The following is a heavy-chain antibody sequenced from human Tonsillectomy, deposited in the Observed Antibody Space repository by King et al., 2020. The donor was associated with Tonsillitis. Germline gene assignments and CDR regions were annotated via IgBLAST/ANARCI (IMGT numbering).Heavy chain of an antibody. Sequence: VQLVESGGGLVQPGGSLRLSCAASGFTFNNYAMSWVRQAPGKGLEWVSAITSTDRIYYADSVKGRFTISRDNSKNTLYLQMNSLRAEDTAVYYCAKKGPATSYGDYWGQGTLVTVSS. CDR3: AKKGPATSYGDY. V-gene: IGHV3-23*04. D-gene: IGHD5-12*01. J-gene: IGHJ4*02. CDR2: ITSTDRI. CDR1: GFTFNNYA.